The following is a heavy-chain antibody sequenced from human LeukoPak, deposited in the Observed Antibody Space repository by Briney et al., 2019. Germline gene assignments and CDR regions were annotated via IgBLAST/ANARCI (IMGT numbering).Heavy chain of an antibody. CDR1: GFTFTNYA. D-gene: IGHD5-12*01. CDR2: ISRSGGSA. J-gene: IGHJ4*02. Sequence: GGSLRLSCAASGFTFTNYAMSWVRQAPGKGLEWVSTISRSGGSAYYADSVKGRFPISRDNSRDTLYLQMNSLRAEDTALYYCAKATSGYDIRSHFDYWGQGTLVTVSS. V-gene: IGHV3-23*01. CDR3: AKATSGYDIRSHFDY.